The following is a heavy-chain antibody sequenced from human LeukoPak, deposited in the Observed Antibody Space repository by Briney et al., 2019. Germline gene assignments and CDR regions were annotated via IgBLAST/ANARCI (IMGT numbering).Heavy chain of an antibody. J-gene: IGHJ2*01. CDR3: ARRPITILVVPPATQADWYFDL. D-gene: IGHD2-2*01. CDR1: GGSISSSSFY. CDR2: IYYSGST. Sequence: SETLSLTCSVSGGSISSSSFYWGWNRQPPGKGLEWIGSIYYSGSTYYNPSLKSRVTISVDTSKNQFSLKLSSMTAADAAVYYCARRPITILVVPPATQADWYFDLWGRGTLVTVSS. V-gene: IGHV4-39*01.